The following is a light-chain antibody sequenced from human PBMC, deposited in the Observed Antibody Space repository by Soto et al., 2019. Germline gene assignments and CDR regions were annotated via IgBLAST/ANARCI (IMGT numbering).Light chain of an antibody. J-gene: IGLJ3*02. CDR3: SSYGGSSTW. CDR2: DVS. Sequence: QSALTQPASLSGSPGQSITISCTGTSSDIGSYNYVSWYQQHPGKAPKLMIFDVSYRPSGISDRFSGSKSGNTASLTISGLQPEDEADYYCSSYGGSSTWFGGGTKLTVL. V-gene: IGLV2-14*03. CDR1: SSDIGSYNY.